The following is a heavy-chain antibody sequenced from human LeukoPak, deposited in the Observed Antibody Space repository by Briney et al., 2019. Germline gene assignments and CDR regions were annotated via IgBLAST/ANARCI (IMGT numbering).Heavy chain of an antibody. D-gene: IGHD3-22*01. CDR1: GYTFNTYG. V-gene: IGHV1-46*02. CDR3: ARDRGHYDSRKXXXQH. Sequence: ASVKVSCKASGYTFNTYGITWVRQAPGQVLEWRGIINPSGGSTSYAQKFQGRVTMTRDMSTSTVYMELSSLRSEDTAVYYCARDRGHYDSRKXXXQHXXXXTXVTV. CDR2: INPSGGST. J-gene: IGHJ1*01.